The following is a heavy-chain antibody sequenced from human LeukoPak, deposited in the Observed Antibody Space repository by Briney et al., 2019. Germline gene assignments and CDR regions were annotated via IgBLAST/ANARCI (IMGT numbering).Heavy chain of an antibody. V-gene: IGHV4-38-2*01. CDR2: IYHSGST. CDR1: GYSISSGYY. CDR3: ARPGRYYDTTDFDY. Sequence: PSETLSLTCAVPGYSISSGYYWGWIRQPQGKELVWIGSIYHSGSTYYNPSLKSRVTISVDTSKNQFSLKLSSVTAADTAVYYCARPGRYYDTTDFDYWGQGTLVTVSS. J-gene: IGHJ4*02. D-gene: IGHD3-22*01.